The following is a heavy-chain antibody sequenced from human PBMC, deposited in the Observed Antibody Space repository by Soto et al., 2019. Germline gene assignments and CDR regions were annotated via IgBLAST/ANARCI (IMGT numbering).Heavy chain of an antibody. CDR1: GYTFTAYF. V-gene: IGHV1-2*04. CDR3: ARAPWDGSGASNWFDP. D-gene: IGHD3-10*01. Sequence: QVQLVQSGSEVKKPGASVKVSCKASGYTFTAYFIHWVRQAPGQGLEWMGCINPNNGGTNYAQKFQDWVTMTRDTSITTAYLELTRLQSDDTAVYYWARAPWDGSGASNWFDPWGQGTLVSVSS. J-gene: IGHJ5*02. CDR2: INPNNGGT.